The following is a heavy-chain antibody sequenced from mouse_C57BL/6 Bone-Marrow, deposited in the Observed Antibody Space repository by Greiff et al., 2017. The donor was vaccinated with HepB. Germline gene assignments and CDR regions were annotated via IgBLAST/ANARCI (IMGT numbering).Heavy chain of an antibody. J-gene: IGHJ2*01. Sequence: VKLMESGPELVKPGASVKISCKASGYAFSSSWMNWVKQRPGKGLEWIGRIYPGDGDTNYNGKFKGKATLTADKSSSTAYMQLSSLTSEDSAVYFCARGDGYLYYWGQGTTLTVSS. CDR3: ARGDGYLYY. D-gene: IGHD2-3*01. CDR1: GYAFSSSW. CDR2: IYPGDGDT. V-gene: IGHV1-82*01.